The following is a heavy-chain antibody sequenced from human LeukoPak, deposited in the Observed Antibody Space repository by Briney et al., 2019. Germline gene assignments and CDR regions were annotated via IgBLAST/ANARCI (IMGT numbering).Heavy chain of an antibody. CDR3: ARARYYYDSSGFQNWFDP. J-gene: IGHJ5*02. D-gene: IGHD3-22*01. CDR1: GGSISSYY. Sequence: PSETLSLTCTVSGGSISSYYWSWIRQPAGKGLEWIGRTYTSGSTNYNPSLKSRVTMSVDTSKNQFSLKLSSVTAADTAVYYCARARYYYDSSGFQNWFDPWGQGTLVTVSS. CDR2: TYTSGST. V-gene: IGHV4-4*07.